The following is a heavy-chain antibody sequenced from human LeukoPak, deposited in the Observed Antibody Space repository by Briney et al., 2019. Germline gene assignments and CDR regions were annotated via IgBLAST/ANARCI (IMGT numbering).Heavy chain of an antibody. V-gene: IGHV1-69*06. CDR3: ARARMAAADTNWFDP. D-gene: IGHD6-13*01. J-gene: IGHJ5*02. Sequence: SVKVSCKASGGTFSSYAISWVRQAPEQGLEWMGGIIPIFGTANYAQKFQGRVTITADKSTSTAYMELSSLRSEDTAVYYCARARMAAADTNWFDPWGQGTLVTVSS. CDR2: IIPIFGTA. CDR1: GGTFSSYA.